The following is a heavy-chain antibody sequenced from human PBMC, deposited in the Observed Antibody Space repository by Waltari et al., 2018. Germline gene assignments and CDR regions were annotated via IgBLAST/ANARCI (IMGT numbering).Heavy chain of an antibody. CDR2: YMGST. CDR3: ARDPYYDFWSGHTSYYGMDV. Sequence: YMGSTNYNPSLKSRVTISVDTSKNQFSLKLSSVTAADTAVYYCARDPYYDFWSGHTSYYGMDVWGQGTTVTVSS. D-gene: IGHD3-3*01. V-gene: IGHV4-59*12. J-gene: IGHJ6*02.